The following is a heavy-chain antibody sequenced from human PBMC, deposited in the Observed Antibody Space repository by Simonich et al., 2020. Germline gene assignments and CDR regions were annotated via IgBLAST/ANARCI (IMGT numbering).Heavy chain of an antibody. V-gene: IGHV4-34*01. CDR1: GGSFSGYY. Sequence: QVQLQQWGAGLLKPSETLSLTCAVYGGSFSGYYWSWIRRPPGKGLEWIGEINQSGTTNYNPSLKSRVTISVDTSKNQFSLKLSSVTAADTAVYYCARPLGIVWAFDIWGQGTMVTVSS. D-gene: IGHD3-16*01. CDR2: INQSGTT. J-gene: IGHJ3*02. CDR3: ARPLGIVWAFDI.